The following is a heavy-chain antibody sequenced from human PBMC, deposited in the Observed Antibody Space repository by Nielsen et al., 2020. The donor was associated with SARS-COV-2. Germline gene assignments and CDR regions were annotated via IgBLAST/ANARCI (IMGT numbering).Heavy chain of an antibody. Sequence: WGSLRLSCAASGFTFSSYSMNWVRQAPGKGLEWVSAISSSSSYIYYADSVKGRFTISRDNAKNSLYLQMNSLRAEDTAVYYCARALVEPAITMVRGVIKIHYYYGMDVWGQGTTVTVSS. CDR1: GFTFSSYS. D-gene: IGHD3-10*01. J-gene: IGHJ6*02. CDR3: ARALVEPAITMVRGVIKIHYYYGMDV. CDR2: ISSSSSYI. V-gene: IGHV3-21*01.